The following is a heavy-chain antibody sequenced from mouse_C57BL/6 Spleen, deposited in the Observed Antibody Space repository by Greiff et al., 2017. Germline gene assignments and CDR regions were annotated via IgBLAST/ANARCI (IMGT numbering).Heavy chain of an antibody. J-gene: IGHJ2*01. CDR1: GYSFTSYW. D-gene: IGHD2-4*01. CDR3: ASSRSYLIRGYFAY. V-gene: IGHV1-55*01. Sequence: QVQLQQPGAELVKPGASVKMSCKASGYSFTSYWITWVKQRPGQGLEWIGVIYPGSGSTNYNEKFKSKATLTVDPSSSTAYMPLSTLTSEASAVYSDASSRSYLIRGYFAYWGQGTLLTVSA. CDR2: IYPGSGST.